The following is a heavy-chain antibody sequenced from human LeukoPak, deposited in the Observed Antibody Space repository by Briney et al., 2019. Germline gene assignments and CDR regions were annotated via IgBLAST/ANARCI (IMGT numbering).Heavy chain of an antibody. CDR3: AREDPQTKVPEGMDV. CDR2: IYYTGTT. D-gene: IGHD4/OR15-4a*01. V-gene: IGHV4-59*11. CDR1: GGSISNQF. Sequence: SETLSLTCAVSGGSISNQFWSWIRQPPGRGLEWIGYIYYTGTTNYNPSLKSRVTISVDTSKNQFSLKLNSVTAADTAVYYCAREDPQTKVPEGMDVWGQGTTVTVSS. J-gene: IGHJ6*02.